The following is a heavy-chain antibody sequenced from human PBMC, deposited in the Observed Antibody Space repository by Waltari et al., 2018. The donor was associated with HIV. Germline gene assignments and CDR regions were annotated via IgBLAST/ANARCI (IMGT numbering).Heavy chain of an antibody. CDR2: IRYDGTNK. J-gene: IGHJ4*02. Sequence: QVQLVESGGGVVQPGGSLRLSCTGSGFTLSESGLYWVRQAPGKGLQWVAFIRYDGTNKYYADSVKGRFIISRDNSKNTLSLQMHSLRAEDTAVYYCAKAPHHYDSSGPVYWGQGTLVTVSS. D-gene: IGHD3-22*01. CDR1: GFTLSESG. CDR3: AKAPHHYDSSGPVY. V-gene: IGHV3-30*02.